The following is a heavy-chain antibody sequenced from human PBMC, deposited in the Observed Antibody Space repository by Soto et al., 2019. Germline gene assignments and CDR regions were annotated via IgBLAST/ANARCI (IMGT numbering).Heavy chain of an antibody. J-gene: IGHJ4*02. D-gene: IGHD2-15*01. CDR1: GGSISSGDYY. Sequence: QVQLQESGPGLVKPSQTLSLTCTVSGGSISSGDYYWSWIRQPPGKGLEWIGYIYYSGSTYYNPSLKSRVTISVDTSKNQCSRKLSSVTAADTAVYYCARYCSGGSCYEGRSSLFDYWGQGTLVTVSS. CDR2: IYYSGST. V-gene: IGHV4-30-4*01. CDR3: ARYCSGGSCYEGRSSLFDY.